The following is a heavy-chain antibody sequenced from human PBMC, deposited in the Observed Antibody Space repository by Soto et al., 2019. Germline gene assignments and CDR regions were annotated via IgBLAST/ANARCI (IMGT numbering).Heavy chain of an antibody. CDR1: GGTFSSYT. V-gene: IGHV1-69*04. CDR3: ARELSPSIVVVPAAPFDY. Sequence: SVKVSCKASGGTFSSYTISWVRQAPGQGLEWMGRIIPILGIANYAQKFQGRVTITADKSTSTAYMELSSLRSEDTAVYYCARELSPSIVVVPAAPFDYWGQGTLVTVSS. D-gene: IGHD2-2*01. CDR2: IIPILGIA. J-gene: IGHJ4*02.